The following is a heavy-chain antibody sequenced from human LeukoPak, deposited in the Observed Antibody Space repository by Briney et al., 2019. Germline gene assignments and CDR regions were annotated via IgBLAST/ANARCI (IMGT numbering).Heavy chain of an antibody. CDR1: GFSFSNHY. J-gene: IGHJ4*02. Sequence: GGSLRLSCAASGFSFSNHYMRWIRQAPGKGLEWVANINEDGSNKWHLGSVKGRFTVSRDNARNALYLQTNSLRAEDTAVYYCAREKYDSSGYYPGDWGQGTLVTVSS. CDR2: INEDGSNK. V-gene: IGHV3-7*01. D-gene: IGHD3-22*01. CDR3: AREKYDSSGYYPGD.